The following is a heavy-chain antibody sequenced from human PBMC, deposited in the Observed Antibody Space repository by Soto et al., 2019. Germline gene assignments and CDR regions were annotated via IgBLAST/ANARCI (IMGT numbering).Heavy chain of an antibody. J-gene: IGHJ5*02. CDR3: ARRKDGAAGRIWXDP. V-gene: IGHV4-39*01. Sequence: SETLSLTCTVSGGSISSSSYYWGWIRQPPGKGLEWIGSIYYSGSTYYNPSLKSRVTISVDTSKNQFSLKLSSVTAADTAVYYCARRKDGAAGRIWXDPWGRGTLVTVSS. CDR2: IYYSGST. CDR1: GGSISSSSYY. D-gene: IGHD6-13*01.